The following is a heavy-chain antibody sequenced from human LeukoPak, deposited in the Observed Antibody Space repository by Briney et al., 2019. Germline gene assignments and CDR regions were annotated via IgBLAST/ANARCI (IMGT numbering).Heavy chain of an antibody. J-gene: IGHJ6*03. CDR3: ARTARDGYNYYMDV. CDR1: GGSFGGYY. Sequence: PSETLSLTCAVYGGSFGGYYWSWIRQPPGKGLEWIGEINHSGSTNYNPSLKSRVTISVDTSKNQFSLKLSSVTAADTAVYYCARTARDGYNYYMDVWGKGTTVTISS. V-gene: IGHV4-34*01. CDR2: INHSGST. D-gene: IGHD5-24*01.